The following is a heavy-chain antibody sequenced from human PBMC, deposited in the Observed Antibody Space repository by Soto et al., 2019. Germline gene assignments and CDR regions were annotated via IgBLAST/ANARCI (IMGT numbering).Heavy chain of an antibody. Sequence: XXTLSLTCAVYGGSFTGYYWSWIRQPPGKGMEWXGEINXSGSTNYNQSXXSRVTTSXXKSKNQLSMKLSSVTAADTAVYYCARGQVINDYWGQGTLVTVSS. D-gene: IGHD3-22*01. J-gene: IGHJ4*02. CDR2: INXSGST. CDR1: GGSFTGYY. CDR3: ARGQVINDY. V-gene: IGHV4-34*01.